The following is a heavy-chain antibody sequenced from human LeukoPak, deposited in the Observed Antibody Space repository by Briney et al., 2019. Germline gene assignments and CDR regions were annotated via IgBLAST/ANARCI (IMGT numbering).Heavy chain of an antibody. J-gene: IGHJ4*02. CDR3: ARDRDYGGNRFDY. CDR1: GGPISSGGYY. CDR2: IYYSGST. Sequence: SETLSLTCTVSGGPISSGGYYWSWIRQHPGKGLEWIGYIYYSGSTYYNPSLKSRVTISVDTSKNQFSLKLSSVTAADTAVYYCARDRDYGGNRFDYWGQGTLVTVSS. D-gene: IGHD4-23*01. V-gene: IGHV4-31*03.